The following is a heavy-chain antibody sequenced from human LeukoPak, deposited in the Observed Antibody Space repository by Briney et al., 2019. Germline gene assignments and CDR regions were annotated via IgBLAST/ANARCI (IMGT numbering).Heavy chain of an antibody. V-gene: IGHV4-59*01. CDR1: GGSISSYY. CDR2: IHYSGST. D-gene: IGHD6-19*01. J-gene: IGHJ4*02. Sequence: PSETLSLTCTVSGGSISSYYWSWIRQPPGKGLEWIGHIHYSGSTNHNPSLKSRVTISVDTSKNQFSLKLSSVTAADAAVYYCARTDSSGWYVFDYWGQGTLVTVSS. CDR3: ARTDSSGWYVFDY.